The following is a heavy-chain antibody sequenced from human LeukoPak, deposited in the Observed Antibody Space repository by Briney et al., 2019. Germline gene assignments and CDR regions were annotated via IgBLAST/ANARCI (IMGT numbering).Heavy chain of an antibody. CDR3: ARDIVSGSGSLDY. D-gene: IGHD3-10*01. J-gene: IGHJ4*02. CDR2: VKSDGSNP. V-gene: IGHV3-74*01. Sequence: QPGGSLRLSCAASRFSFSNYWTHWVRQAPGKGLVWVSRVKSDGSNPSYADSVKGRFTISRDNAENMLYLQMNTLGAEDTAVYYCARDIVSGSGSLDYWGQGTLVTVSS. CDR1: RFSFSNYW.